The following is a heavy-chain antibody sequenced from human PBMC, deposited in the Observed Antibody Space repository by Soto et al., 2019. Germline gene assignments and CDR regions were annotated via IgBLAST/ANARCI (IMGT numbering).Heavy chain of an antibody. CDR3: ARHVISFGSGYQASSYYYMDV. V-gene: IGHV4-59*08. CDR1: GGSISSYY. CDR2: IYYSGST. J-gene: IGHJ6*03. Sequence: SETLSLTCTGSGGSISSYYWSWIRQPPGKGLEWIGYIYYSGSTNYNPSLKSRVTISVDTSKNQFSLKLSSVTAADTAVYYCARHVISFGSGYQASSYYYMDVWGKGTTVTVSS. D-gene: IGHD3-3*01.